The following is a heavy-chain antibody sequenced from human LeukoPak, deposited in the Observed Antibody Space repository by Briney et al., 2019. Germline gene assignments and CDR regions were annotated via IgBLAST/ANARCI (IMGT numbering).Heavy chain of an antibody. CDR2: TYYRSKWYN. D-gene: IGHD4-23*01. Sequence: SQTLSLTCAISGDSGSSNSAAWNWIRQSPSRGLEWLGRTYYRSKWYNDYAVSVKSRITINPDTSKNQFSLQLNSVTPEDTAVYYCARESDYGGKFSGYYGMDVWGQGTTVTVSS. V-gene: IGHV6-1*01. CDR1: GDSGSSNSAA. CDR3: ARESDYGGKFSGYYGMDV. J-gene: IGHJ6*02.